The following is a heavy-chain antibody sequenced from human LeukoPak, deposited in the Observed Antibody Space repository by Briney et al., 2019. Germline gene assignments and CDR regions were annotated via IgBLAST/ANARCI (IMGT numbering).Heavy chain of an antibody. CDR1: GYTFTSYA. D-gene: IGHD6-19*01. J-gene: IGHJ5*02. Sequence: ASVKVSCKASGYTFTSYAMNWVRQAPGQGLEWMGWINTNTGNPTYAQGFTGRFVFSLDTSVSTAYLQISSLKAEDTAVYYCARDNSDHSSAWHWFDPWGQGTLVTVSS. CDR2: INTNTGNP. V-gene: IGHV7-4-1*02. CDR3: ARDNSDHSSAWHWFDP.